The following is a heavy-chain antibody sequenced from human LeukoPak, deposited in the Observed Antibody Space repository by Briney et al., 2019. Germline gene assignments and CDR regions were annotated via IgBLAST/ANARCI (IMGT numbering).Heavy chain of an antibody. CDR1: GGSISSGSYY. Sequence: SQTLSLTCTVSGGSISSGSYYWSWIRQPAGKGLEWIGRIYTSGSTNYNPSLKSRVTISLDRSKKKFSLKLTSVTAADTAVYFCARGAEYYAIWRGYAGYSDYWGQEISVTVSS. CDR2: IYTSGST. CDR3: ARGAEYYAIWRGYAGYSDY. J-gene: IGHJ4*02. V-gene: IGHV4-61*02. D-gene: IGHD3-3*01.